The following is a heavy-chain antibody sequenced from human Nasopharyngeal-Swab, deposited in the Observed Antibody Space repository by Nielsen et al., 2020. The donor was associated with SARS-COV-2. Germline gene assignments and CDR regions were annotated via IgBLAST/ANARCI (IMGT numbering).Heavy chain of an antibody. CDR1: GFTVSSNY. D-gene: IGHD6-13*01. CDR2: IYSRGET. V-gene: IGHV3-53*01. J-gene: IGHJ4*02. CDR3: ARMDFIASRDY. Sequence: GESLKISCAASGFTVSSNYMSWVRQAPGKGLEWVAVIYSRGETHYTDSVRGRFTISRDNSKNMVNLQLNSLRAEDTAVYYCARMDFIASRDYWGQGTLVTVSS.